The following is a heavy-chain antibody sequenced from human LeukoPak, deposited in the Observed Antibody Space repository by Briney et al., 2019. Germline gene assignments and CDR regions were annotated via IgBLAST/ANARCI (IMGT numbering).Heavy chain of an antibody. V-gene: IGHV6-1*01. D-gene: IGHD2-21*01. CDR1: GDSVSSNSGA. CDR3: ARDCGGTYGSYYFDY. Sequence: SQTLSLTCAISGDSVSSNSGAWHWIRQSPSRGLEWLGRTFYRSKWHNEYAESVKGRLTINPDTSKNQFSLQLSSVTPEDTAVYYCARDCGGTYGSYYFDYWGQGALVTVPS. J-gene: IGHJ4*02. CDR2: TFYRSKWHN.